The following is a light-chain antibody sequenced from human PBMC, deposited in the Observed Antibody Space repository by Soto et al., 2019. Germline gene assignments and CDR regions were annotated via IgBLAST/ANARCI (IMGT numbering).Light chain of an antibody. Sequence: QSVLTQPPSVTGAPGQRVTIYCTGNNSNIGAGSGVNWYQQFPDKAPKLLIYANTHRPSGVPDRFSGSTSATSASLAITGLQTQDEADYYCQSFDSSLTGLIFGGGTTLTVL. CDR3: QSFDSSLTGLI. V-gene: IGLV1-40*01. CDR2: ANT. J-gene: IGLJ2*01. CDR1: NSNIGAGSG.